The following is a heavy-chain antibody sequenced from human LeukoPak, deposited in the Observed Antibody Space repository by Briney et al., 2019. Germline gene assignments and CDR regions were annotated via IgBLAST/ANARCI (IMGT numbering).Heavy chain of an antibody. CDR2: ISSSSSYI. Sequence: GGSLRLSCAASGFTFSSYSMNWVRQAPGKGLEWVSSISSSSSYIYYADSVKSRFTISRDNAKNALYLQMNSLRAEDTAVYYCARDLEYCSGGSCYDWFDPWGQGTLVTASS. V-gene: IGHV3-21*01. CDR3: ARDLEYCSGGSCYDWFDP. CDR1: GFTFSSYS. D-gene: IGHD2-15*01. J-gene: IGHJ5*02.